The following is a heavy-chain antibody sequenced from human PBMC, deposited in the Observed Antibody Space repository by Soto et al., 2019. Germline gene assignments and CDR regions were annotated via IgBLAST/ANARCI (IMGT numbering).Heavy chain of an antibody. Sequence: PXETLSVTCTVSCGSVSSCSYYWSWIRQPPGKGLEWIGYIYYSGSTNYNPSLKSRVTISVDTSKNQFSLKLSSVTAADTAVYYCARSQRWLQPPDYWGQGTLVTVSS. D-gene: IGHD5-12*01. CDR3: ARSQRWLQPPDY. J-gene: IGHJ4*02. CDR2: IYYSGST. V-gene: IGHV4-61*01. CDR1: CGSVSSCSYY.